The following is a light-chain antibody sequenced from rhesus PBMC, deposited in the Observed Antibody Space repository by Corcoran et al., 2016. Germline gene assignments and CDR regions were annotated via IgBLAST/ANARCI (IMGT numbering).Light chain of an antibody. CDR1: TGAVTSDNW. CDR3: FLYYGGIHI. J-gene: IGLJ2*01. Sequence: QAVVTQEPSMTVSPGGTVTLTCGSSTGAVTSDNWPNWVQQKPGQVPRALIYNTNIKPSWTPARFSGSLAGGRAVLTLSGAQPEDEAQYYCFLYYGGIHIFGRGTRLTVL. V-gene: IGLV7-76*01. CDR2: NTN.